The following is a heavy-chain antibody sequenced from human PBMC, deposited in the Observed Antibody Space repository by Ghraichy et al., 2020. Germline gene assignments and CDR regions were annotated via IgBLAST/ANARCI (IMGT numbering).Heavy chain of an antibody. Sequence: GGSLRLSCAASGFTFSDFYMSWIRQAPGKGLEWVSYISSSGSTKHHADSVKGRFTISRDNAKNSLYLQMNSLRAEDTAVYYCARPHAGYSYSPHEVWGQGTTVTVSS. J-gene: IGHJ6*02. V-gene: IGHV3-11*01. CDR2: ISSSGSTK. CDR3: ARPHAGYSYSPHEV. CDR1: GFTFSDFY. D-gene: IGHD5-18*01.